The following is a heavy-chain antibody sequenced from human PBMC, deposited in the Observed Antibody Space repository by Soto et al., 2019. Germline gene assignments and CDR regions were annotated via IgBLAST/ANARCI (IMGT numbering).Heavy chain of an antibody. CDR2: INPNDNSK. J-gene: IGHJ4*02. Sequence: QVQLVQSGAEVKTPGASVNISCKASGFTFSTNYMHWLRQAPGQGLEWMGIINPNDNSKTNAEKFQGRVTMTSDTSTSTVYMDLSSLRSEDTAFYYCARDVVDHYFEYWGQGTLVTVSS. V-gene: IGHV1-46*01. CDR3: ARDVVDHYFEY. CDR1: GFTFSTNY.